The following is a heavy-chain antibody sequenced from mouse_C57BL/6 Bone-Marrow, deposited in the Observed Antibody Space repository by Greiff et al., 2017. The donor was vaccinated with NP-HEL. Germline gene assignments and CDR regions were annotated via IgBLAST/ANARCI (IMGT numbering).Heavy chain of an antibody. V-gene: IGHV1-81*01. CDR2: IYPRSGNT. J-gene: IGHJ4*01. Sequence: QVQLQQSGAELARPGASVKLSCKASGYTFTSYGISWVKQRTGQGLEWIGEIYPRSGNTYYNEKFKGKATLTADKSSSTAYMELRSLTSEDSAVYFCARFYGNYVGYAMDYWGQGTSVTVSS. D-gene: IGHD2-1*01. CDR1: GYTFTSYG. CDR3: ARFYGNYVGYAMDY.